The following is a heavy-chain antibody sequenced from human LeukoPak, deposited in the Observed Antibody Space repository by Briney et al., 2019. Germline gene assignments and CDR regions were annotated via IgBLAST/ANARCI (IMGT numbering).Heavy chain of an antibody. J-gene: IGHJ4*02. CDR2: IRYDGSNK. CDR1: GFTFSSYG. CDR3: AKARSVGLEWHRANY. Sequence: GGSLRLSCAASGFTFSSYGMHWVRQAPGKGLEWVAFIRYDGSNKYYADSAKGRFTISRDNSKNTLYLQMNSLRAEDTAVYYCAKARSVGLEWHRANYWGQGTLVTVSS. D-gene: IGHD3-3*01. V-gene: IGHV3-30*02.